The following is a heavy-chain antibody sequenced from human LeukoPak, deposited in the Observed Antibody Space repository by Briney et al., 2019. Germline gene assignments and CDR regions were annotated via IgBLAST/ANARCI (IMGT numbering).Heavy chain of an antibody. J-gene: IGHJ4*02. CDR2: INPNSGGT. V-gene: IGHV1-2*06. Sequence: ASVKVSCKASEYTFTGYYMHWVRQAPGQGLEWMGRINPNSGGTNYAQKFQDRVTMTRDTSISTAYMELNSLRSEDTAVYYCARTAPYAGSWNAKANSYYFDYWGQGALVTVSS. D-gene: IGHD1-1*01. CDR1: EYTFTGYY. CDR3: ARTAPYAGSWNAKANSYYFDY.